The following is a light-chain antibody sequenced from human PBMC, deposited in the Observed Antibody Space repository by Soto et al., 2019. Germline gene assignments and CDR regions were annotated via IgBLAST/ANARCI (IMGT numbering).Light chain of an antibody. V-gene: IGLV1-44*01. CDR1: RSNIGSHA. CDR3: AAWDDSLNAVV. CDR2: SSD. Sequence: QSVLTQPPSASGTPGQTVIISCSGTRSNIGSHAVNWYQQLPGTAPKRLIFSSDVRPSGVPDRFSGSKSGTSASLAICGLQSEDEATYSCAAWDDSLNAVVFGGGTQLTVL. J-gene: IGLJ2*01.